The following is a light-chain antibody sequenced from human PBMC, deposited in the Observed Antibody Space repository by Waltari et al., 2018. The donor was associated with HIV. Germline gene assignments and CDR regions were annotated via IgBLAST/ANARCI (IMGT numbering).Light chain of an antibody. CDR1: HSIRTY. CDR3: QQCFTSSFT. J-gene: IGKJ3*01. CDR2: AAS. V-gene: IGKV1-39*01. Sequence: IQMTQSPSSLSASIGDRLTITCRASHSIRTYLNWYQTKPGRAPKLLIYAASSLPSGVPSRFSGSGSGTDFTLTISSLQPEDSATYFCQQCFTSSFTFGPGTKVDIK.